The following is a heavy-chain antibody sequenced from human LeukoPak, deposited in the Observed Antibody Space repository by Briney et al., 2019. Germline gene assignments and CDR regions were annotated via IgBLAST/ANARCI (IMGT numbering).Heavy chain of an antibody. Sequence: GASVKVSCKASGYTFTGYYMHWVRQAPGQGLEWMGWINPNSGGTNYAQKFQGRVTMTRDTSINTAYMELSRLRSDDTAVYYCARVVELVGAPPLYYYYMDVWGKGTTVTVSS. CDR3: ARVVELVGAPPLYYYYMDV. V-gene: IGHV1-2*02. J-gene: IGHJ6*03. D-gene: IGHD1-26*01. CDR1: GYTFTGYY. CDR2: INPNSGGT.